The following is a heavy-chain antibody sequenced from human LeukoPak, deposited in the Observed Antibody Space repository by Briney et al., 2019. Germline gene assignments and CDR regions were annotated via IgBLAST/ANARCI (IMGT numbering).Heavy chain of an antibody. CDR1: GFTFDDYG. V-gene: IGHV3-20*04. J-gene: IGHJ4*02. D-gene: IGHD6-25*01. CDR3: AREFSYSSGSYYFDY. Sequence: GGSLRLSCAASGFTFDDYGMSWVRQAPGKGLEWVSGINWNGGSTGYADSVKGRFTISRDNAKNSLYLQMNSLRAEDTALYYCAREFSYSSGSYYFDYWGQGTLVTVSS. CDR2: INWNGGST.